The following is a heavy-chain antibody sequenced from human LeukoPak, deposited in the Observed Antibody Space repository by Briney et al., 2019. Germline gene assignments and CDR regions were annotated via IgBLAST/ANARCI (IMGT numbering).Heavy chain of an antibody. CDR3: ARVLAGYFDY. J-gene: IGHJ4*02. V-gene: IGHV4-31*03. CDR1: GGSISSGGYY. CDR2: IYYSGST. D-gene: IGHD6-19*01. Sequence: SETLSLTCTVSGGSISSGGYYWSWIRQHPGKGLEWIGYIYYSGSTYYNPSLKSRVTISVDTSKNQFSLKLSSVTAADTAVYYCARVLAGYFDYWGQGTLVTDSS.